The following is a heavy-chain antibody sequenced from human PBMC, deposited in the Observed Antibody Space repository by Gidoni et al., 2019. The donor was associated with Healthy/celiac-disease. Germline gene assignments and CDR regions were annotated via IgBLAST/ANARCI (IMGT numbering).Heavy chain of an antibody. J-gene: IGHJ6*02. V-gene: IGHV3-30*18. CDR1: SYG. Sequence: SYGMHWVRQAPGKRLEWVAVISYDGSNKYSADSVKGRFTISRDNSKNTLFLQMNSLRAEDTAVYYCAKDVFSWRDIVLVPAAFDYYYYGMDVWGQGTTVTVSS. CDR3: AKDVFSWRDIVLVPAAFDYYYYGMDV. D-gene: IGHD2-2*01. CDR2: ISYDGSNK.